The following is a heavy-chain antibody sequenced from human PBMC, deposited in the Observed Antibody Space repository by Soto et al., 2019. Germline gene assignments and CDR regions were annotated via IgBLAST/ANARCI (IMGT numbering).Heavy chain of an antibody. V-gene: IGHV4-61*01. CDR1: GGSVSSGSYY. J-gene: IGHJ6*02. Sequence: NPSETLSLTCTVSGGSVSSGSYYWTWIRQPPGKGLEWIGYIYHSGSTNYNPSLKSRVTISLDTSNSQFSLRLSSVTAADTAVYYCARTFCSTTSCQAHDMDVWGQGTTVTVSS. CDR3: ARTFCSTTSCQAHDMDV. CDR2: IYHSGST. D-gene: IGHD2-2*01.